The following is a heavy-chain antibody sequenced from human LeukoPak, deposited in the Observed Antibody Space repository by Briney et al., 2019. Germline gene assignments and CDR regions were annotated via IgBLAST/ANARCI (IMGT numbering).Heavy chain of an antibody. V-gene: IGHV1-2*02. CDR1: GYTFSGYY. Sequence: ASVKVSCKASGYTFSGYYMYWVRQAPGQGLEWMGCINPKSGGTNYAQKFQDRVTMTRDTSTNTAYMELSGLRFDDTAVYYCARMLPEWLPYYHGMDVWGQGTTVTVSS. D-gene: IGHD3-3*01. CDR3: ARMLPEWLPYYHGMDV. J-gene: IGHJ6*02. CDR2: INPKSGGT.